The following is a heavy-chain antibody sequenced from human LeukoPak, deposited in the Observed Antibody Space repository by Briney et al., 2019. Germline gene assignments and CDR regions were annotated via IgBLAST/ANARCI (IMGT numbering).Heavy chain of an antibody. CDR1: GFTFSSYW. CDR2: VNPDGSGT. CDR3: VRDPDALDY. Sequence: GGSLRLSCAASGFTFSSYWMHWVRQAPGKGLVWVSRVNPDGSGTDYADSVKGRFTISRDNAKNSVYLQMNSLRDEDTAVYYCVRDPDALDYWGQGTLVTVSS. V-gene: IGHV3-74*01. J-gene: IGHJ4*02.